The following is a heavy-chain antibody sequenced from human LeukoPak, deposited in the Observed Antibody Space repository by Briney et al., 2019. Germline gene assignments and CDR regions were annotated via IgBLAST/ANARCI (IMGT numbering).Heavy chain of an antibody. CDR2: IIPIFGTA. J-gene: IGHJ4*02. CDR1: GGTFSSYA. Sequence: GASVKVSCKAPGGTFSSYAISWVRQAPGQGLEWMGGIIPIFGTANYAQKFQRRVTITTDESTSTAYMELSSLRSEDTAVYYCARSPMLYSGSYCYFDYWGQGTLVTVSS. V-gene: IGHV1-69*05. D-gene: IGHD1-26*01. CDR3: ARSPMLYSGSYCYFDY.